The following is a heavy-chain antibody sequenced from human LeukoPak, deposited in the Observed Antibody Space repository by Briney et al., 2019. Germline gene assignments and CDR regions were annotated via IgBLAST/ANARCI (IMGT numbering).Heavy chain of an antibody. Sequence: SETLSLTCAVYGGSFSGYYWSWIRQPPGKGLEWIGEINHSGSTNYNPSLKSRVTISVDTSKNQFSLKLSSVTAADTAVYYCARKSWRYDILTGYYFFDYWGQGTLVTVSS. CDR3: ARKSWRYDILTGYYFFDY. J-gene: IGHJ4*02. V-gene: IGHV4-34*01. D-gene: IGHD3-9*01. CDR2: INHSGST. CDR1: GGSFSGYY.